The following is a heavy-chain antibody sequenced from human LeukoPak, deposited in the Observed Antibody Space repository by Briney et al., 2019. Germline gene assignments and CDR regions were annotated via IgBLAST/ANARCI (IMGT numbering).Heavy chain of an antibody. CDR3: ARDPIVGDTGGGDY. Sequence: PGGSLRLSCAASGFTFSSYLMTWVRQAPGKGLEWVSNINGDGSIENYVDSVRGRFTIFRDNAKDSLYLQMNSLRVEDTAVYYCARDPIVGDTGGGDYWGQGTLVTVSS. J-gene: IGHJ4*02. V-gene: IGHV3-7*01. CDR2: INGDGSIE. D-gene: IGHD1-26*01. CDR1: GFTFSSYL.